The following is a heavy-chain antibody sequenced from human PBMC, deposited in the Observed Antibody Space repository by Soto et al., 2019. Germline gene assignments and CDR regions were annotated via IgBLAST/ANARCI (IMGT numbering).Heavy chain of an antibody. V-gene: IGHV1-18*04. J-gene: IGHJ4*02. CDR3: AREPLFGYWEN. D-gene: IGHD2-2*03. CDR1: GYTFTSYA. Sequence: QVQLVQSGAEVKKPGAAVKVSCKTSGYTFTSYAITWVRQAPGQGGEWMGKISGYNGNTDYSEKFQGRATMTTDTSTSTAYMELRSLRSDDTAVYFCAREPLFGYWENWGQGTLVTVSS. CDR2: ISGYNGNT.